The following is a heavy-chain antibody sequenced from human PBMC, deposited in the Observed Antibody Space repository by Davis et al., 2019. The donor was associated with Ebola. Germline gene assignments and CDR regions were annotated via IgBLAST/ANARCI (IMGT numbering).Heavy chain of an antibody. CDR1: GFTFSSYW. Sequence: GESLKISCAASGFTFSSYWMSWVRQAPGKGLEWVANIKQDGSEKYYVDSVKGRFTISRDNAKNSLYLQMNSLRAEDTAVYYCARVGSSTSLDYWGQGTLVTVSS. J-gene: IGHJ4*02. D-gene: IGHD2-2*01. CDR3: ARVGSSTSLDY. CDR2: IKQDGSEK. V-gene: IGHV3-7*03.